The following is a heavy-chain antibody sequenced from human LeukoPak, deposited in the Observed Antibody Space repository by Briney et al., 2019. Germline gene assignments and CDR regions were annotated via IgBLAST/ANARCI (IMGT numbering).Heavy chain of an antibody. CDR1: GYTFTSYG. CDR3: ARALAYYYDSSGHFDY. J-gene: IGHJ4*02. Sequence: ASVKVSCKASGYTFTSYGISWVRQAPGQGLEWMGGIIPIFGTANYAQKFQGRVTITADESTSTAYMELSSLRSEDTAVYYCARALAYYYDSSGHFDYWGQGTLVTVSS. V-gene: IGHV1-69*13. D-gene: IGHD3-22*01. CDR2: IIPIFGTA.